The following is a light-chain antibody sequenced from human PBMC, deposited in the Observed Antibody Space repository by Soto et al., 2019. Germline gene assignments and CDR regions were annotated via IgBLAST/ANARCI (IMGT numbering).Light chain of an antibody. Sequence: QLVLTQSSSASASLGSSVKLTCTLSSGHSSYIIAWHQQQPGKAPRYLMKLEGSGSYNKGSGVPDRFSGSSSGADRYLTISNLQVEDEADYHCETWDRNTHTVFGGGTKLTVL. CDR2: LEGSGSY. CDR1: SGHSSYI. J-gene: IGLJ3*02. V-gene: IGLV4-60*02. CDR3: ETWDRNTHTV.